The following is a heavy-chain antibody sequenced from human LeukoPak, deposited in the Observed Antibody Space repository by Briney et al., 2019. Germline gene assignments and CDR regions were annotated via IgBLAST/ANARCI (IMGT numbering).Heavy chain of an antibody. CDR1: GYTFTSYG. CDR2: ISAYNGNT. Sequence: ASVKVSCKASGYTFTSYGISWVRQAPGQGLEWMGWISAYNGNTNYAQKLQGRVTMTTDTSTSTAYMELRSLRSDDTAVYYCARGHLDCTNGVCCSDAFDIWGQGTMVTVSS. J-gene: IGHJ3*02. D-gene: IGHD2-8*01. CDR3: ARGHLDCTNGVCCSDAFDI. V-gene: IGHV1-18*01.